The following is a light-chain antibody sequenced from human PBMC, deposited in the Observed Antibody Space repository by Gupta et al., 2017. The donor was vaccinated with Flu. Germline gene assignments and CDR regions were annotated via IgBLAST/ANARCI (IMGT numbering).Light chain of an antibody. CDR1: QSILYSPNNKNY. CDR3: QQDHNTPT. V-gene: IGKV4-1*01. CDR2: WAS. Sequence: DIVMTQSPDSLAVSLGERATINCKSSQSILYSPNNKNYLAWYQQKPGQPPKLLIYWASIRESGVPDRFSGSGSGTDFTLTISSLQAEDVAIYYCQQDHNTPTFGGGTKVEIK. J-gene: IGKJ4*01.